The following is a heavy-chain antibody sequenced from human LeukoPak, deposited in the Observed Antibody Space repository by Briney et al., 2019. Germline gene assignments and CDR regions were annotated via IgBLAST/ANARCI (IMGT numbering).Heavy chain of an antibody. D-gene: IGHD3-22*01. CDR1: GFTFSSYA. CDR3: AKGRDYDSFPDAFDI. Sequence: PGGSLRLSCAASGFTFSSYAMHWVRQAPGKGLEWVAVISYDGSNKYYADSVKGRFTISRDNSKNTLYLRMNSLRAEDTAVYFRAKGRDYDSFPDAFDIWGQGTMVTVSS. CDR2: ISYDGSNK. V-gene: IGHV3-30-3*01. J-gene: IGHJ3*02.